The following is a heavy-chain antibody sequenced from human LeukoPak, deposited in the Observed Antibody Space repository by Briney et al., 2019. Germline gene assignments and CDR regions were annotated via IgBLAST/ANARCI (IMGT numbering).Heavy chain of an antibody. CDR1: GGTFSSYA. CDR3: ARPDSGIKDYYGMDV. J-gene: IGHJ6*02. CDR2: IIPIFGTA. Sequence: SVKVSCKASGGTFSSYAISWVRQAPGQGLEWMEGIIPIFGTANYAQKFQGRVTITADESTSTAYMELSSLRSEDTAVYYCARPDSGIKDYYGMDVWGQGTTVTVSS. D-gene: IGHD1-14*01. V-gene: IGHV1-69*13.